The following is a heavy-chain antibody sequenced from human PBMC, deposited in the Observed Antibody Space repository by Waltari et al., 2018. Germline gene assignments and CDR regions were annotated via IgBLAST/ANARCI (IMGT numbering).Heavy chain of an antibody. CDR2: RKNDVGDS. CDR3: AKDLHWGQSDY. D-gene: IGHD3-16*01. J-gene: IGHJ4*02. CDR1: GFHFSSFW. V-gene: IGHV3-74*01. Sequence: EVQLVESGGGLVQPGGSLRLTCAASGFHFSSFWMHWVRQVPGEGLVWVERRKNDVGDSGYADSVKGRFTISRDNAKNTLYLEMNSLRVEDTAVYYCAKDLHWGQSDYWGQGTLVTVSS.